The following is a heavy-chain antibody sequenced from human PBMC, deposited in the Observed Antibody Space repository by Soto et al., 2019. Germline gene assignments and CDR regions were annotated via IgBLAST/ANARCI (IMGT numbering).Heavy chain of an antibody. CDR3: ARDPSAIFGVVMDPRYYYYGMDV. D-gene: IGHD3-3*01. V-gene: IGHV1-2*02. CDR1: GYTFTGYY. Sequence: ASVKVSCKASGYTFTGYYMHWVRQAPGQGLEWMGWINPNSGGTNYAQKLQGRVTMTTDTSTSTAYMELRSLRSDDTAVYYCARDPSAIFGVVMDPRYYYYGMDVWGQGTTVTVAS. J-gene: IGHJ6*02. CDR2: INPNSGGT.